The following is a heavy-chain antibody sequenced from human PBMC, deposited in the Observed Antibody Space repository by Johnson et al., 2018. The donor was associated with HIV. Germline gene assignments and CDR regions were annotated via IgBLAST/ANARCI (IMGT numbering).Heavy chain of an antibody. J-gene: IGHJ3*02. CDR2: IQQDGSEK. CDR1: GFTFSRYW. Sequence: VQLVESGGGLVQPGGSLRLSCAASGFTFSRYWMSWVRQAPGKGLEWVANIQQDGSEKYYVDSVKGRFTISRDNSKNPLYLQMNSLRAEDTAVYYCANGWFSGAFDIWGQGTMVTVSS. CDR3: ANGWFSGAFDI. V-gene: IGHV3-7*05. D-gene: IGHD3-10*01.